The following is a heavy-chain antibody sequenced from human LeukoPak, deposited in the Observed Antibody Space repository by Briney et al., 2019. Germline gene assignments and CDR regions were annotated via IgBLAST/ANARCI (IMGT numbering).Heavy chain of an antibody. J-gene: IGHJ4*02. CDR2: INPNSGGT. CDR1: GYTFTGYY. Sequence: GASVKVSCKASGYTFTGYYMHWVRQAPGQGLEWMGWINPNSGGTNYAQKFQGRVTMTRDTSISTAYMELSSLRSEDTAVYYCARRSYGGNSWWDNPATFDYWGQGTLVTVSS. D-gene: IGHD4-23*01. CDR3: ARRSYGGNSWWDNPATFDY. V-gene: IGHV1-2*02.